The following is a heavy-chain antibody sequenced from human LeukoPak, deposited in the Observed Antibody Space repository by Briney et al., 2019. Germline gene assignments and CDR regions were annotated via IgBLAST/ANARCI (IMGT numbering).Heavy chain of an antibody. V-gene: IGHV3-21*01. CDR2: ISSSSTYI. J-gene: IGHJ4*02. CDR1: GFTFSSYS. D-gene: IGHD3-22*01. CDR3: ARDTHSGLRGDFNDY. Sequence: GGTLRLSCAASGFTFSSYSMNWVRQAPGKGLEWVSSISSSSTYINYVDSVKGRFTTSRDNAKNSLYLQMNSLRAEDTAVYYCARDTHSGLRGDFNDYWGQGTLVTVSS.